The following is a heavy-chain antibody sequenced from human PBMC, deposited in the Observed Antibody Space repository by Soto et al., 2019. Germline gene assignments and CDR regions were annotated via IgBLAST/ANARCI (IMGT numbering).Heavy chain of an antibody. Sequence: GRSLKISCKGSGYSFTNYWIGWVRQTPGKGLEWMGTIYPSDSDTRYNPSFQGQVTISIDKSINTAYLQWSSLKASDTATYYCARVRSIAVAGVDSWGQGTLVTVSS. J-gene: IGHJ4*02. D-gene: IGHD6-19*01. V-gene: IGHV5-51*03. CDR1: GYSFTNYW. CDR3: ARVRSIAVAGVDS. CDR2: IYPSDSDT.